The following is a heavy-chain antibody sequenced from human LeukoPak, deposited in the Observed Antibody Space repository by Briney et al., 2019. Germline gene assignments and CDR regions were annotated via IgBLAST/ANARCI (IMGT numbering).Heavy chain of an antibody. D-gene: IGHD3-16*02. CDR2: IDPGDSDT. V-gene: IGHV5-51*01. J-gene: IGHJ5*02. CDR1: GTILPST. Sequence: GESLKISVRGLGTILPSTWSGGLGKFPGKAREGRGIIDPGDSDTRYSPSFQGQVTISADKSMNTAYLQWSSLKASDTAMYYCARQYRQSDNWFDPWGQGTLVTVSS. CDR3: ARQYRQSDNWFDP.